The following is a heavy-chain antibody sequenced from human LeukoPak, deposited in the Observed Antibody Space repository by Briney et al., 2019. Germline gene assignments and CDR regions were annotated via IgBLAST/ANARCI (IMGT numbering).Heavy chain of an antibody. CDR1: GFSFSSYS. CDR3: ARDRPQQWLVRGQRGYYYYMDV. D-gene: IGHD6-19*01. J-gene: IGHJ6*03. CDR2: ISSSSNYI. V-gene: IGHV3-21*01. Sequence: GGSLRLSCAASGFSFSSYSMKWVRQAPGKGLEWVSSISSSSNYIYYADSVKGRFTISRDSAKNSLYLQMNSLRAEDTAVYYCARDRPQQWLVRGQRGYYYYMDVWGKGTTVTISS.